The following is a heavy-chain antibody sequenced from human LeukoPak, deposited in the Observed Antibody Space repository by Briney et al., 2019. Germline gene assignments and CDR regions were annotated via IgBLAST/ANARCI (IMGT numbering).Heavy chain of an antibody. J-gene: IGHJ6*03. D-gene: IGHD3-9*01. V-gene: IGHV4-31*03. CDR3: ARSLDIGHYYYYMDV. Sequence: SETLSLTCFVSGDSINTGGYYWSWIRQHQGKGLEWIGYIYYSGSTFYNPSLKSRVTISIDTSKNHFSLKMSSVTAADTAVYYCARSLDIGHYYYYMDVWGEGTTVTVSS. CDR2: IYYSGST. CDR1: GDSINTGGYY.